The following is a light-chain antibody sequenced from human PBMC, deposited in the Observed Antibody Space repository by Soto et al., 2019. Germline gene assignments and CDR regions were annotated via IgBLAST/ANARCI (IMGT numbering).Light chain of an antibody. V-gene: IGKV3-20*01. J-gene: IGKJ1*01. CDR3: QQYNTYSWT. Sequence: EIVLTQSPGTLSLSPGERATLSCRASQNININYLAWYQQKPGQAPRLLIYGASIRATGIPDRFSGSGSGTEFTLTISSLQPDDFATFYCQQYNTYSWTFGPGTKVDI. CDR1: QNININY. CDR2: GAS.